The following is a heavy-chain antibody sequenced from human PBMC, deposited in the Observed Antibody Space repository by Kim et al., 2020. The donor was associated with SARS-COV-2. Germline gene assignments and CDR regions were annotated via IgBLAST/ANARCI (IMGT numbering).Heavy chain of an antibody. D-gene: IGHD4-17*01. CDR2: ISYDGSNK. CDR1: GFTFSSYA. CDR3: ARDRGMTTVTSYYYYGMDV. Sequence: GGSLRLSCAASGFTFSSYAMHWVRQAPGKGLEWVAVISYDGSNKYYADSVKGRFTISRDNSKNTLYLQMNSLRAEDTAVYYCARDRGMTTVTSYYYYGMDVWGQGTTVTVSS. V-gene: IGHV3-30*04. J-gene: IGHJ6*02.